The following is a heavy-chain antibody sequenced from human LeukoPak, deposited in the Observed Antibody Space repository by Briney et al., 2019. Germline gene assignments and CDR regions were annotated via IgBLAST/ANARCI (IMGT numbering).Heavy chain of an antibody. V-gene: IGHV3-30*18. D-gene: IGHD6-13*01. CDR1: GFTFSNCG. J-gene: IGHJ4*02. CDR2: LSYDGSSK. CDR3: AKDYSSSWFYFDY. Sequence: GGSLRLSRAVSGFTFSNCGMHWVRQAPGKGLEWVAVLSYDGSSKYYADSVKGRFTISRDNSKNTLYLQMDSLRPEDTAVYYCAKDYSSSWFYFDYWGQGTLVTVSS.